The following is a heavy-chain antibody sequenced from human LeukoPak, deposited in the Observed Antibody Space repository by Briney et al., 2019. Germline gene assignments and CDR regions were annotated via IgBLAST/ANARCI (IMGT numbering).Heavy chain of an antibody. CDR3: ARDGVPKGAFGY. D-gene: IGHD1-26*01. CDR2: IYYSGST. Sequence: PSETLSLTCTVSGGSISSYYWSWIRQPPGKGLEWIGYIYYSGSTNYNPSLKSRVTISVDTSKNQFSLKLSSVTAADTAVYYCARDGVPKGAFGYWGQGTLVTVSS. J-gene: IGHJ4*02. CDR1: GGSISSYY. V-gene: IGHV4-59*01.